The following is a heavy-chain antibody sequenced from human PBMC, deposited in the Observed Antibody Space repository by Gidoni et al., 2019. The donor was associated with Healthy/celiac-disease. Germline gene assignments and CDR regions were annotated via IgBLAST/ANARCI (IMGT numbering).Heavy chain of an antibody. Sequence: QVQLQESGPGLVKPSQTLSLTCTVSGGSISSGSYYWSWIRQPAGKGLEWIGRIHTAGSTDYKPSLKSRVTISLDTSKNQFSLKLSSVTAADTAVYYCARAGLYSYGRNDAFDVWGQGTMVTVSS. J-gene: IGHJ3*01. CDR1: GGSISSGSYY. V-gene: IGHV4-61*02. D-gene: IGHD5-18*01. CDR3: ARAGLYSYGRNDAFDV. CDR2: IHTAGST.